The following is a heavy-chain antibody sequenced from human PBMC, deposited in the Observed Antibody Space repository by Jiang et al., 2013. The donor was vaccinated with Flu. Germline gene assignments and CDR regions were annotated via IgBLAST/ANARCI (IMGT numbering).Heavy chain of an antibody. J-gene: IGHJ4*02. CDR3: ARSVVTMVRGVIGY. CDR2: INPSGGST. V-gene: IGHV1-46*03. Sequence: GIINPSGGSTSYAQKFQGRVTMTRDTSTSTVYMELSSLRSEDTAVYYCARSVVTMVRGVIGYWGQGTLVTVSS. D-gene: IGHD3-10*01.